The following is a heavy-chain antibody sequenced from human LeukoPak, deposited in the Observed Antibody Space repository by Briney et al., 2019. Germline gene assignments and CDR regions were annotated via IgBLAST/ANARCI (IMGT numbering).Heavy chain of an antibody. CDR3: AKDLKSIAVIGSTFDC. D-gene: IGHD6-19*01. J-gene: IGHJ4*02. Sequence: GGSLRLSCAASGFTFSNYAMHWVRQAPGKGPEWVALSYDGSNKNYADSVKGRFTISRDNSRNTVYLQMNSLRAEDTSVYYCAKDLKSIAVIGSTFDCWGQGTLVTVSS. V-gene: IGHV3-30*04. CDR1: GFTFSNYA. CDR2: SYDGSNK.